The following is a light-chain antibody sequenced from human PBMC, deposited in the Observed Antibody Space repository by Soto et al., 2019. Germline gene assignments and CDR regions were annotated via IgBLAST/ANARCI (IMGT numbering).Light chain of an antibody. Sequence: DIQMTQSPSSLSASVGDRVTITCRASQGISNYLAWYQQKPGKVPKLLIYAESTLQSGFPSRFSGSGSRTDFTLTISSLQPEDVATYYCQKYNSAPWTFGQGTKVVIK. CDR2: AES. CDR1: QGISNY. CDR3: QKYNSAPWT. V-gene: IGKV1-27*01. J-gene: IGKJ1*01.